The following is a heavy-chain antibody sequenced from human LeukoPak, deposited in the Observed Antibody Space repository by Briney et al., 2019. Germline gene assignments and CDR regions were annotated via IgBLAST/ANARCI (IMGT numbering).Heavy chain of an antibody. J-gene: IGHJ4*02. CDR2: IYPGDSHS. D-gene: IGHD6-13*01. CDR1: GYPFNKYW. CDR3: ARLSSSRDQRLDY. Sequence: GESLKISCTGSGYPFNKYWIAWVRQMPGKGLVWMGIIYPGDSHSAYSPSFQGQVTFSADKSINTAYLQWSSLKAADTAMYFCARLSSSRDQRLDYWGQGTLVTVSS. V-gene: IGHV5-51*01.